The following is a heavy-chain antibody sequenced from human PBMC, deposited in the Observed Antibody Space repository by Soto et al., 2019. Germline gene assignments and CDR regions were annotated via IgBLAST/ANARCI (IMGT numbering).Heavy chain of an antibody. V-gene: IGHV3-23*01. CDR2: ISGSGGST. CDR1: GFTFSSYA. D-gene: IGHD4-4*01. Sequence: GGPLRLSCAASGFTFSSYAMSWVRQAPGKGLEWVSAISGSGGSTYYADSVKGRFTISRDNSKNTLYLQMNSLRAEDTAVYYCAKGDYSNPPGNWFDPWGQGTLVTVSS. J-gene: IGHJ5*02. CDR3: AKGDYSNPPGNWFDP.